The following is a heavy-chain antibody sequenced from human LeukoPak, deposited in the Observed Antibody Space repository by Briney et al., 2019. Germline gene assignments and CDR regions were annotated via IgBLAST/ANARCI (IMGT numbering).Heavy chain of an antibody. CDR2: VYTSGST. Sequence: TLSLLCSVSGGSISSGRYYGSWIRQPAGKGLEWIGRVYTSGSTNYNPSLKSRVTISVDTSENQFYLHLSSVTAADTAVYYCARAVVPAAPYYYYYYMDVWGKGTTVTVSS. CDR3: ARAVVPAAPYYYYYYMDV. J-gene: IGHJ6*03. CDR1: GGSISSGRYY. D-gene: IGHD2-2*01. V-gene: IGHV4-61*02.